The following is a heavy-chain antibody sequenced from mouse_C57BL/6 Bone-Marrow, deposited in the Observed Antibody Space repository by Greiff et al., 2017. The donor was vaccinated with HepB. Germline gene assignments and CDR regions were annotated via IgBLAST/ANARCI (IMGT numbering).Heavy chain of an antibody. V-gene: IGHV1-55*01. CDR3: ARFITTVVATRYAMDY. CDR1: GYTFTSYW. CDR2: IYPGSGST. J-gene: IGHJ4*01. D-gene: IGHD1-1*01. Sequence: QVQLQQPGAELVKPGASVKMSCKASGYTFTSYWITWVKQRPGQGREWIGDIYPGSGSTNYNEKFKSKATLTVDTSSSKAYMQLSSLTSEDSAVYYCARFITTVVATRYAMDYWGQGTSVSVSS.